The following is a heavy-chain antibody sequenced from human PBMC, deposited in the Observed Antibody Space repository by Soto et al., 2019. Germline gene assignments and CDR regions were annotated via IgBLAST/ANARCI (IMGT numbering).Heavy chain of an antibody. J-gene: IGHJ4*02. CDR2: ISPNTGGT. D-gene: IGHD6-19*01. Sequence: ASVKVSCKASGYTFTDYYIHWVRQAPGQGLEWMGWISPNTGGTKYAQNFQGRVTMTSENSITTAHMELSSLRSDDTAVYFCMSSPYSSGSYDLSAHPPSDSFDYWGQGTLVTVS. CDR3: MSSPYSSGSYDLSAHPPSDSFDY. CDR1: GYTFTDYY. V-gene: IGHV1-2*02.